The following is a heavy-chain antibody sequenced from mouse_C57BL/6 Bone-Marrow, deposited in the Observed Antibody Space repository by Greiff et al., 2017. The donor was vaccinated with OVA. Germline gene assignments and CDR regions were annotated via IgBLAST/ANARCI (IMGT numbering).Heavy chain of an antibody. CDR1: GFSFNTYA. J-gene: IGHJ1*03. V-gene: IGHV10-1*01. Sequence: EVKLMESGGGLVQPKGSLKLSCAASGFSFNTYAMNWVRQAPGKGLEWVARIRSKSNNYATYYADSVKDRFTISRDDSESMLYLQMNNLKTEDTAMYYCVRLSGSSYWYFDVWGTGTTVTVSS. CDR2: IRSKSNNYAT. D-gene: IGHD1-1*01. CDR3: VRLSGSSYWYFDV.